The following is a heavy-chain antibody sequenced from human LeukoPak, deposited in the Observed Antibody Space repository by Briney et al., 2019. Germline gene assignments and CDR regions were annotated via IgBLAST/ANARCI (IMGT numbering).Heavy chain of an antibody. J-gene: IGHJ4*02. CDR1: GGTFSGYA. CDR2: TIPIAGTA. Sequence: GASVKVSCKASGGTFSGYAISWVRQAPGQGLEWMGGTIPIAGTAYYAQQFQSRVTITADESTSTAYMELSSLRSEDTAVYYCARDGYCSGGSCYGIDYWGQGTLVTVSS. CDR3: ARDGYCSGGSCYGIDY. V-gene: IGHV1-69*13. D-gene: IGHD2-15*01.